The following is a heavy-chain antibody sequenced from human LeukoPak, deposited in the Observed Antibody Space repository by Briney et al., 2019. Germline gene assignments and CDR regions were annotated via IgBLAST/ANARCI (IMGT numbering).Heavy chain of an antibody. D-gene: IGHD4-17*01. CDR2: IHYSGST. V-gene: IGHV4-31*03. CDR3: ARCGKDGDYVQN. CDR1: GGSISSGGYY. Sequence: KPSQTLSLTCTVSGGSISSGGYYWSWIRQHPGKGLEWIGYIHYSGSTYYNPSLKSRVTISVDTSKNQFSLKLSSVTAADTAVYYCARCGKDGDYVQNWGQGTLVTVSS. J-gene: IGHJ4*02.